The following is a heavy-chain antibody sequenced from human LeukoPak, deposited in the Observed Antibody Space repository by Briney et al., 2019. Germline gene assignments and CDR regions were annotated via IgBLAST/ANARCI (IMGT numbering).Heavy chain of an antibody. D-gene: IGHD2-2*01. J-gene: IGHJ4*02. CDR2: ISGSGGST. CDR1: GFTFSSYG. Sequence: GGSLRLSCAASGFTFSSYGMHWVRQAPGKGLEWVSAISGSGGSTYYADSVKGRFTISRDNSKNTLYLQMNSLRAEDTAVYYCAKEGSRIVVVPAASFDYWGQGTLVTVSS. CDR3: AKEGSRIVVVPAASFDY. V-gene: IGHV3-23*01.